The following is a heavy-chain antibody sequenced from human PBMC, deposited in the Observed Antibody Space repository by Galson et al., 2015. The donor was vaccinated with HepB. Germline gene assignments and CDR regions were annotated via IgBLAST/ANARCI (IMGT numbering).Heavy chain of an antibody. Sequence: SLRLSCAASGFTFSSYGMHWVRQAPGRGLEWVAVIWYDGSNKYYADSVKGRFTISRDNSKNTLYLQMNSLRAEDTAVYYCARELTGGYYFDYWGQGTLVTVSS. J-gene: IGHJ4*01. CDR2: IWYDGSNK. D-gene: IGHD2-8*02. V-gene: IGHV3-33*08. CDR1: GFTFSSYG. CDR3: ARELTGGYYFDY.